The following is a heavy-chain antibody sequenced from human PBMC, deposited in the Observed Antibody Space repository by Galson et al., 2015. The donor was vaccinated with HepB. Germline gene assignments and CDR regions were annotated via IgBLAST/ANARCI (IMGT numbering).Heavy chain of an antibody. CDR1: GGTFSSYA. V-gene: IGHV1-69*01. CDR3: ARPADIVATTYYYYGMDV. D-gene: IGHD5-12*01. J-gene: IGHJ6*02. CDR2: IIPIFGTA. Sequence: SCKASGGTFSSYAISWVRQAPGQGLEWMGGIIPIFGTANYAQKFQGRVTITADESTSTAYMELSSLRSEDTAVYYCARPADIVATTYYYYGMDVWGQGTTVTASS.